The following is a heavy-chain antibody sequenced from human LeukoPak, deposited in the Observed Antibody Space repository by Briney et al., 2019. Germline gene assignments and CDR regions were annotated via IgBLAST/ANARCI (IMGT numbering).Heavy chain of an antibody. D-gene: IGHD3-16*01. V-gene: IGHV4-4*07. CDR1: SGSINSYY. Sequence: SETLSLTCTVSSGSINSYYWGWVRQPAGRGLEWIGRIYTTGKTDYNPSLKSRLTMSVDTSKRQFSLNLRSVTAADTAIYYCARHGYTASHYFLDFWSQGTLVTVSP. CDR2: IYTTGKT. CDR3: ARHGYTASHYFLDF. J-gene: IGHJ4*02.